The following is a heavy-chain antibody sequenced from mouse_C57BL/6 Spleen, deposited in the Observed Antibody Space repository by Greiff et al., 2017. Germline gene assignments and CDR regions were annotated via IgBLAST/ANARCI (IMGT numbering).Heavy chain of an antibody. Sequence: VQLQQPGAELVRPGSSVKLSCKASGYTFTSYWMHWVKQRPIQGLEWIGNIDPSDSETHYNQKFKDKATLTVDKSSSTAYMQLSSLTSEDSAVYYCARRGLTGAWFAYWGQGTLVTVSA. V-gene: IGHV1-52*01. CDR2: IDPSDSET. J-gene: IGHJ3*01. CDR3: ARRGLTGAWFAY. D-gene: IGHD4-1*01. CDR1: GYTFTSYW.